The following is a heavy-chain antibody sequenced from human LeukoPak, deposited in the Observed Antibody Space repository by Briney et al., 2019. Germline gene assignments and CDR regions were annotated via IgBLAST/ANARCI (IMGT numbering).Heavy chain of an antibody. J-gene: IGHJ4*02. CDR3: TRQRRGTYYAFDS. CDR2: ITSGGACT. Sequence: MSGWSLRLSCDASGFSISDYYMSWICQFPGKGVEWTSYITSGGACTNYADSVKGRFTISRDKAKNSVALQLNSLRAEDTAVYYCTRQRRGTYYAFDSWGQGTLVTVSS. D-gene: IGHD3-16*01. CDR1: GFSISDYY. V-gene: IGHV3-11*03.